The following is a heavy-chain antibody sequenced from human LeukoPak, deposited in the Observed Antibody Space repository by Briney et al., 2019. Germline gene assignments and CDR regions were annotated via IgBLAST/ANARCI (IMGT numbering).Heavy chain of an antibody. CDR3: VRSSSSSGMDV. Sequence: GGSLRLSCAASGFTFSSYAMSWVRQAPGKGLEWVSAISGSGGSTYYADSVKGRFTISRDNAKNSLYFQMNSLRAGDTAVYYCVRSSSSSGMDVWGQGTTVTVSS. CDR2: ISGSGGST. D-gene: IGHD6-13*01. V-gene: IGHV3-23*01. CDR1: GFTFSSYA. J-gene: IGHJ6*02.